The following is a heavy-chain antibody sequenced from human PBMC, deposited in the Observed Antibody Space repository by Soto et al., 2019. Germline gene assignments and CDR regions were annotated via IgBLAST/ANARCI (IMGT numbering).Heavy chain of an antibody. Sequence: GGSLRLSCASSGFTFSSYAMSWARQAPGKGLEWVSVIRGSGGSTYYADSVKGRFTISRDNSKNTLYLQMNSLRAEDTAVYYCAKEGGSWNYVDYFDYWGQGTLVTVSS. D-gene: IGHD1-7*01. J-gene: IGHJ4*02. CDR3: AKEGGSWNYVDYFDY. V-gene: IGHV3-23*01. CDR1: GFTFSSYA. CDR2: IRGSGGST.